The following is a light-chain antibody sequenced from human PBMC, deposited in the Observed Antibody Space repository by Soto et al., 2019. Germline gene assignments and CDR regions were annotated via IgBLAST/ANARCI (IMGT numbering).Light chain of an antibody. J-gene: IGKJ1*01. Sequence: EIVMTQSPSTLSVSPGERATLSCRASHSVSSKLAWYQQRPGQAPRLLIYGASTRATGIPVRVSGGGSETEFTLTISSLQSEDFAVYYCQKYGNFWTFGQGTKVDIK. V-gene: IGKV3-15*01. CDR2: GAS. CDR3: QKYGNFWT. CDR1: HSVSSK.